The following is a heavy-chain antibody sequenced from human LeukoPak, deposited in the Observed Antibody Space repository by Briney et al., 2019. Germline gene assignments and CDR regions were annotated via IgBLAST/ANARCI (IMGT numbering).Heavy chain of an antibody. J-gene: IGHJ3*02. V-gene: IGHV3-7*03. CDR2: IKQDVSEK. CDR3: AKRAGTMIAVVTANDAFDI. CDR1: GFTFITYW. D-gene: IGHD3-22*01. Sequence: GGSLRLSCAASGFTFITYWMSWVRQAPGKGLEWVANIKQDVSEKYYVDSVKGRFTISRDNSKNTLYLQMNSLRAEDTAVYYCAKRAGTMIAVVTANDAFDIWGQGTMVTVSS.